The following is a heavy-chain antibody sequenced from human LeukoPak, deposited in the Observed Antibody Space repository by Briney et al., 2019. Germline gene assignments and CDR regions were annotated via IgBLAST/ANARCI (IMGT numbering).Heavy chain of an antibody. J-gene: IGHJ4*02. D-gene: IGHD7-27*01. CDR3: AKWGSDDY. CDR1: GFTFSSYA. CDR2: ISYDGSNK. V-gene: IGHV3-30*18. Sequence: GGSLRLSCAASGFTFSSYAMHWVRQAPGKGLEWVAVISYDGSNKYYADSVKGRFTISRDNSKSTLYLQMNSLRAEDTAVYYCAKWGSDDYWGQGTLVTVSS.